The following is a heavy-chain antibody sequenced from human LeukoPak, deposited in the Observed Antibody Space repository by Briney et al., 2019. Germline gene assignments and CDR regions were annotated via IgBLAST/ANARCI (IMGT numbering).Heavy chain of an antibody. V-gene: IGHV4-4*07. CDR1: GGSISSYY. Sequence: SETLSLTCTVSGGSISSYYWSWIRQPAGKGLEWIGRIYTSGSTNYNPSLKSRVTMSVDTSKNQFSLKLSSVTAADTAVYYCARDEDCSGGSFYSDAFDIWGQGTMVTVSS. D-gene: IGHD2-15*01. CDR2: IYTSGST. J-gene: IGHJ3*02. CDR3: ARDEDCSGGSFYSDAFDI.